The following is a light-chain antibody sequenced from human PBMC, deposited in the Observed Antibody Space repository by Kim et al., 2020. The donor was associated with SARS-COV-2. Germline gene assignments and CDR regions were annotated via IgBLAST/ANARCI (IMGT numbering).Light chain of an antibody. J-gene: IGKJ4*01. CDR1: QSVSSY. V-gene: IGKV3-11*01. CDR3: QQRGSWPLT. Sequence: LSPGERATLSGRASQSVSSYLAWYQQKPGQAPRLLIYDASNRATGIPARFSGSGSGTDFTLTISSLEPEDFAVYYCQQRGSWPLTFGGGTKVDFK. CDR2: DAS.